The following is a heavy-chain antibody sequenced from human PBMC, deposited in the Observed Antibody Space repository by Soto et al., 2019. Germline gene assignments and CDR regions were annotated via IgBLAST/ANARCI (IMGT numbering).Heavy chain of an antibody. J-gene: IGHJ4*02. Sequence: WGSLRLSCVASGFSFYNYGMICFGQSPVEGLEWISAIKSDGTSTYYAASVEDRFTISRDNSKNTLYLQLNSLRAEDTAVYYCAQLGLMTFSHKHYFNHWGRGTLVTVSS. CDR2: IKSDGTST. CDR1: GFSFYNYG. V-gene: IGHV3-23*01. CDR3: AQLGLMTFSHKHYFNH. D-gene: IGHD3-16*01.